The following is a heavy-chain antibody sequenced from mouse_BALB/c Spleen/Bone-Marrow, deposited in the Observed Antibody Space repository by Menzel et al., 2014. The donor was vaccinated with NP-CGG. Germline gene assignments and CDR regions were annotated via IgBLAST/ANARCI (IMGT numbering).Heavy chain of an antibody. Sequence: VQLQQSGAELVKPGASVKLSCKASGYTFTCYWMHWVKQRPGQGLEWIGEINPSNGRTNYNEKFKSKATLTVDKSSSTAYMQLSSLTSEDSAVYYCASYYGNYAYWGQGTLVTVSA. CDR2: INPSNGRT. CDR1: GYTFTCYW. D-gene: IGHD2-1*01. CDR3: ASYYGNYAY. J-gene: IGHJ3*01. V-gene: IGHV1S81*02.